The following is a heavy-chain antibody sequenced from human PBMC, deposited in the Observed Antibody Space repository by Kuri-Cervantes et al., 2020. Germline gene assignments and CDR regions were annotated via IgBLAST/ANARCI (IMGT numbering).Heavy chain of an antibody. CDR1: GFSLSTSGVG. V-gene: IGHV2-5*02. CDR3: AHGTYCTGGVCPPFAY. J-gene: IGHJ4*02. D-gene: IGHD2-8*02. Sequence: SGPTLVKPTQTLTLTCTFSGFSLSTSGVGVGWIRQPPGKALEWLALIYWDDDKRYSPSLKSRLTITKDTSKNRVVLTMTNMDPVDTATYYCAHGTYCTGGVCPPFAYWGQGTRVTVSS. CDR2: IYWDDDK.